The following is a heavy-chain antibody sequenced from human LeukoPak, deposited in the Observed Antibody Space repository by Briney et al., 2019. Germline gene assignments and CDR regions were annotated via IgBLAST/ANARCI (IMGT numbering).Heavy chain of an antibody. J-gene: IGHJ3*02. CDR3: ARVGLRLGELSFNAFDI. CDR2: INSSGSTI. CDR1: GFTFSDYY. D-gene: IGHD3-16*02. V-gene: IGHV3-11*04. Sequence: PGGSLRLSCAASGFTFSDYYMSWIRQAPGKGLEWVSYINSSGSTIYYADSVKGRFTISRDNAKNSLYLQMNSLRAEDTAVYYCARVGLRLGELSFNAFDIWGQGTMVTVSS.